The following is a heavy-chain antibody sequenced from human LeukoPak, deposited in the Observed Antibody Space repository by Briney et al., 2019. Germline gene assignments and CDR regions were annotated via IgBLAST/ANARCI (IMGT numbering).Heavy chain of an antibody. CDR1: GFTFSDYY. J-gene: IGHJ4*02. V-gene: IGHV3-11*04. CDR2: ISSSSSTI. CDR3: ARDGGSDYYDSSGYYYGGTDY. D-gene: IGHD3-22*01. Sequence: GGSLRLSCAASGFTFSDYYMSWIRQAPGKGLEWVSYISSSSSTIYYADSVKGRFTISRDNAKNSLYLQMNSLRAEDTAVYYCARDGGSDYYDSSGYYYGGTDYWGQGTLVTVSS.